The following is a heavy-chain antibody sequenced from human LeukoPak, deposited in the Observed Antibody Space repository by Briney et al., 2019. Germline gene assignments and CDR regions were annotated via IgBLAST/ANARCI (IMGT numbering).Heavy chain of an antibody. CDR3: ARQPGDYNY. D-gene: IGHD3-10*01. CDR2: INPHNGDT. J-gene: IGHJ4*02. CDR1: GYTFIGYY. Sequence: APVKVSCKASGYTFIGYYLHWVRQAPGQGLEWMGWINPHNGDTNYAQKFQGRVTMTRDASISTAYMELSGLRSDDTAVYYCARQPGDYNYWGQGTLVTVSS. V-gene: IGHV1-2*02.